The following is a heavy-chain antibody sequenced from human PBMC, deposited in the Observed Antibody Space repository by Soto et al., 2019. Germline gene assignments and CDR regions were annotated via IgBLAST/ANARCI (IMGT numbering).Heavy chain of an antibody. CDR2: INWNSGGGI. CDR3: ARRRGTGISGGTYYGFDV. CDR1: GFTFDDYA. D-gene: IGHD2-15*01. J-gene: IGHJ6*02. Sequence: EVQLVESGGGLVQPGRSLRLSCAASGFTFDDYAMHWVRQVPGKGLEWVSGINWNSGGGIYYADSVKGRFTFSRDNSKSTMYLQMNSLRAEDTAVYYCARRRGTGISGGTYYGFDVWGQGTTVTVSS. V-gene: IGHV3-9*01.